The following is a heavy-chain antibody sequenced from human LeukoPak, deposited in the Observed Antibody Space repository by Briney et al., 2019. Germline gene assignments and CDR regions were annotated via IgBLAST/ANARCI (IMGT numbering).Heavy chain of an antibody. V-gene: IGHV1-8*01. Sequence: ASVKVSCKASGYTFTSYDINWVRQATGQGLEWMGWMNPNSGNTGYAQKFQGRVTMTRDTSISTAYMELSRLRSDDTAVYYCARAEGPCIAAAKRWGQGTLVTVSS. J-gene: IGHJ4*02. CDR3: ARAEGPCIAAAKR. D-gene: IGHD6-13*01. CDR2: MNPNSGNT. CDR1: GYTFTSYD.